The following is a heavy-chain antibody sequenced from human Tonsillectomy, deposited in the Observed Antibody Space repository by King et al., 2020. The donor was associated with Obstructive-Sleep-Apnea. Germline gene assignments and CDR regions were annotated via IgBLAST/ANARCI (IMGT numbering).Heavy chain of an antibody. Sequence: QLQESGPGLVKPSETLSLTCTISGGSISRYYWNWVRQPPGKGLEWIGYIYYTGSTNYNPSLQSRVTISVDTSKNQFSLKLSSVTAADTAVYYCARGAAYDILTGYYGIYAMDVWGQGTTVTVSS. J-gene: IGHJ6*02. CDR2: IYYTGST. D-gene: IGHD3-9*01. V-gene: IGHV4-59*08. CDR3: ARGAAYDILTGYYGIYAMDV. CDR1: GGSISRYY.